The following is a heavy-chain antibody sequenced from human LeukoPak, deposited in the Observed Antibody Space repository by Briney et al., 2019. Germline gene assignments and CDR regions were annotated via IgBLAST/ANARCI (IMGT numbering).Heavy chain of an antibody. CDR3: ARIMGTTTGLDY. CDR2: IDWDDDK. CDR1: GFSLSTSRVS. Sequence: SGPTLVNPTQTLTLTCTFSGFSLSTSRVSVSWIRQPPGKALEWLARIDWDDDKYYSTSLKTRLTISKDTSKNQVVLTMTKMDPVDTATYYCARIMGTTTGLDYWGQGTLVTVSS. D-gene: IGHD1-26*01. J-gene: IGHJ4*02. V-gene: IGHV2-70*11.